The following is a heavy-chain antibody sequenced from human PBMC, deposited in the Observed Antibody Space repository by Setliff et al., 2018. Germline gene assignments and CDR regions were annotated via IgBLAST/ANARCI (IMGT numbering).Heavy chain of an antibody. CDR1: GYSFTSYW. J-gene: IGHJ4*02. CDR3: ARAIAAAGNDLDY. V-gene: IGHV5-51*01. Sequence: GESLTISCKGSGYSFTSYWIGWVRQMPGKGLEWMGIIYPGDSDTRYSPSFQGQVTISADKSISTAYLQWSSLKASDTAMYYCARAIAAAGNDLDYWGQGTLVTAPQ. D-gene: IGHD6-13*01. CDR2: IYPGDSDT.